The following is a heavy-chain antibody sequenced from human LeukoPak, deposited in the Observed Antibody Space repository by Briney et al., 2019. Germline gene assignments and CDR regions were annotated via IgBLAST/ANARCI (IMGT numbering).Heavy chain of an antibody. V-gene: IGHV3-23*01. D-gene: IGHD2-15*01. CDR1: GFTFSSYA. J-gene: IGHJ4*02. CDR3: AEALCSGGTCYRFDY. Sequence: GGSLRLSCAASGFTFSSYAMSWVRQAPGKGLEWVSAISGSGGSTYSADSVKGRFTISRDNSKNTLYLQMNSLRAEDTAVYYCAEALCSGGTCYRFDYWGQGTLVTVSS. CDR2: ISGSGGST.